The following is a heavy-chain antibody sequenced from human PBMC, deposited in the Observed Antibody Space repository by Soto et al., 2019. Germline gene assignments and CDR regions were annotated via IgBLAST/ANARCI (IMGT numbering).Heavy chain of an antibody. V-gene: IGHV4-39*01. D-gene: IGHD3-22*01. CDR1: GGSISSRSYY. Sequence: SETLSLTCTVSGGSISSRSYYWGWIRQSPGKGLEWIGSIYYSGVTYYNPSLKSRVTISVDTSKNQSSLKLSSVTAADTAVFFCGRYYFDSNGYNYNNYYFDYWGQGTLVTVSS. CDR2: IYYSGVT. CDR3: GRYYFDSNGYNYNNYYFDY. J-gene: IGHJ4*02.